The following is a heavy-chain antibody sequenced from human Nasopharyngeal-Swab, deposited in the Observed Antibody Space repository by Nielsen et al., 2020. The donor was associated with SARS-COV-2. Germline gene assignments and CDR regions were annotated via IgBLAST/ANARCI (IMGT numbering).Heavy chain of an antibody. J-gene: IGHJ4*02. CDR2: ISPYNGNT. Sequence: ASVKVSFQTSGYTLTNSGINRVRPAPGQGLEWMGWISPYNGNTHYEQKFRGRVSMTTDTSTNTAYMELRSLTSDDTAVYFCARNPTARTVSHYFDYWGQGALVTVSS. V-gene: IGHV1-18*04. CDR1: GYTLTNSG. CDR3: ARNPTARTVSHYFDY. D-gene: IGHD2-8*02.